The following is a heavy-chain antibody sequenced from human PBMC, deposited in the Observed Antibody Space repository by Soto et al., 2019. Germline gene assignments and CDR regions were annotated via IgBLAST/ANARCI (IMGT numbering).Heavy chain of an antibody. CDR1: GYTFTGYY. D-gene: IGHD3-9*01. Sequence: ASVKVSCKASGYTFTGYYINWVRQATGQGLEWMGWMNPNSGNTGYAQKFQGRVTMTRNTSISTAYMELSSLRSEDTAVYYCARLRDTTYYDILTGPTPYYYMDVWGKGTTVTVSS. CDR3: ARLRDTTYYDILTGPTPYYYMDV. J-gene: IGHJ6*03. V-gene: IGHV1-8*02. CDR2: MNPNSGNT.